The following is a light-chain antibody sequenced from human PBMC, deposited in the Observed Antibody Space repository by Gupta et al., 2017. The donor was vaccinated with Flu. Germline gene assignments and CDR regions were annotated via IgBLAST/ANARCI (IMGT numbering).Light chain of an antibody. CDR1: ESINRNH. J-gene: IGKJ2*01. CDR2: GTS. CDR3: HHYGTSPYT. Sequence: GTRAWSPGEGVTRSCGASESINRNHLAWYQQKPGQAPRLLMYGTSNRAPGVPDRFSGGGSGTDFTLTISRLEPEDSALFYCHHYGTSPYTFGQGTKLEIK. V-gene: IGKV3-20*01.